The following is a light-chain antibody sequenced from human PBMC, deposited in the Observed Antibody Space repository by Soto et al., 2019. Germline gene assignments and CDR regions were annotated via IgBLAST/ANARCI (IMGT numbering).Light chain of an antibody. CDR2: EDN. Sequence: QSVLTQPPSVSAAPGQKVTIYCSGSSSNIGSNFVSWYQQLPGTAPKLLIYEDNKRPSGIPDRFSGSKSGTSATLGITGLQTGDEADYYCGTWDSSLSAVFSGGTKATVL. J-gene: IGLJ2*01. CDR1: SSNIGSNF. V-gene: IGLV1-51*01. CDR3: GTWDSSLSAV.